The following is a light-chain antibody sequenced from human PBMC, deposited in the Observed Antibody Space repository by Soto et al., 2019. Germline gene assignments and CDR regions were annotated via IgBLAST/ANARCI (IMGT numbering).Light chain of an antibody. CDR3: QQYGSSPPYT. J-gene: IGKJ2*01. V-gene: IGKV3-20*01. CDR1: QSVSSSS. Sequence: EIVLTQSPGTLSLSPGERATLSCRASQSVSSSSLAWYRHKPGQAPRLLIYGASSRATGIPDRFSGSGSGTDFTFTISRLEPEDFAVYYCQQYGSSPPYTFGQGTMLEIK. CDR2: GAS.